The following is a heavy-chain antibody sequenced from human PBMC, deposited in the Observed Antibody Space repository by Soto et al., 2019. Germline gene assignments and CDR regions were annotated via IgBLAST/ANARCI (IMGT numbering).Heavy chain of an antibody. CDR2: VDPEDGET. J-gene: IGHJ4*02. Sequence: QVQLLQSGAEVKKPGASVKVSCKVSGHTLTELSMHWVRQAPGRGLEWMGGVDPEDGETISAQTFQGRVTMTEDTSTASTYMEFTRLRAEDTDVYYCAAGGTRWLHSPFDYWGQGTLVTISS. CDR1: GHTLTELS. D-gene: IGHD1-1*01. CDR3: AAGGTRWLHSPFDY. V-gene: IGHV1-24*01.